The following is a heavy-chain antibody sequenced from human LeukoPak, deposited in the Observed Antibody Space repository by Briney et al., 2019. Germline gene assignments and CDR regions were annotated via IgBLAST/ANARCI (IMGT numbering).Heavy chain of an antibody. J-gene: IGHJ6*02. D-gene: IGHD3-10*01. CDR1: GFTFSSYG. CDR2: ISYDGSNK. Sequence: GGSLRLSCAASGFTFSSYGMHWVRQAPGKGLEWVAVISYDGSNKYYADSVKDRFTISRDNSKNTLYLQMNSLRAEDTAVYYCAKGRFGGEPQHGMDVWGQGTTVTVSS. V-gene: IGHV3-30*18. CDR3: AKGRFGGEPQHGMDV.